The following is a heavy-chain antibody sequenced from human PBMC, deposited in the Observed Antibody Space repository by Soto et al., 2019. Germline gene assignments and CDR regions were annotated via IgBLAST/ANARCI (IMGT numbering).Heavy chain of an antibody. J-gene: IGHJ6*02. D-gene: IGHD2-2*01. V-gene: IGHV4-59*01. CDR2: IDYSGST. Sequence: EALALTCTVSVGSISSCYWSGIRQPAGRGLGWSGYIDYSGSTNYNPSLKGRVTMSVDTSKNHVSLKLSSVSAADTAVYYCETAGCSSTSCYPPYYYYRLDVWGQGTTVTVSS. CDR1: VGSISSCY. CDR3: ETAGCSSTSCYPPYYYYRLDV.